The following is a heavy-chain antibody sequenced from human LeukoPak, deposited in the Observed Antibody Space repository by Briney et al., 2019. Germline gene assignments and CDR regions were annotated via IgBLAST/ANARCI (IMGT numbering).Heavy chain of an antibody. D-gene: IGHD2-15*01. V-gene: IGHV4-59*02. J-gene: IGHJ6*02. CDR1: GVSVSSYY. Sequence: SETLSLTCTVSGVSVSSYYWSWIRQPPGKGLEWIGYIYYSGSTNYNPSLKSRVTISVDTSKNQFSLKLSSVTAADTAVYYCAGSNCSGGSCYAYYYYGMDVWGQGTTVTVSS. CDR2: IYYSGST. CDR3: AGSNCSGGSCYAYYYYGMDV.